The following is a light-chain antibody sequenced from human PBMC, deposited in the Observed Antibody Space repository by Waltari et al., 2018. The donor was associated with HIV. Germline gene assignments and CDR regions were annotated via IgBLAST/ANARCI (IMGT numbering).Light chain of an antibody. J-gene: IGKJ4*02. CDR2: KVS. CDR3: MQGTHWPPT. CDR1: QSLVYSDGNTY. Sequence: VVRTQSPRSRPVTLGQPASSSCRTSQSLVYSDGNTYWNWFQQRPGQSPMRLIYKVSNRDSVVPDRFSGSWSGTDFTLKISRVAAEDVGVYYCMQGTHWPPTFGGGTKVEIK. V-gene: IGKV2-30*01.